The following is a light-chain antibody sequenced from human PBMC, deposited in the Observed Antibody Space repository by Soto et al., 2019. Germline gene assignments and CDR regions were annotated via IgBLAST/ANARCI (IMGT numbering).Light chain of an antibody. CDR2: AAS. CDR1: QSISSY. J-gene: IGKJ4*01. CDR3: QQSYSTPLT. V-gene: IGKV1-39*01. Sequence: DIPMTQSPSSLSASVGDRVTITCRASQSISSYFNWYQQKPGKVPKLLIYAASSLQSGFPSRFSGSGSGTDFTLTIRSAQPEDVATYHCQQSYSTPLTFGGGTKVEIK.